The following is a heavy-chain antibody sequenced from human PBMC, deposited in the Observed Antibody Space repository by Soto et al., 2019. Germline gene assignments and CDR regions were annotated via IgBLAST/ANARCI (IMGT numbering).Heavy chain of an antibody. V-gene: IGHV3-11*06. CDR3: ARNIGLYYFDY. CDR2: ISSSSSYT. J-gene: IGHJ4*02. D-gene: IGHD6-19*01. Sequence: XGSLRVSWAASGITFSDYYMSWILQAPGKGLEWVSYISSSSSYTNYADSVKGRFTISRDNAKNSLYLQMNSLRAEDTAVYYCARNIGLYYFDYWGQGTLVTVSS. CDR1: GITFSDYY.